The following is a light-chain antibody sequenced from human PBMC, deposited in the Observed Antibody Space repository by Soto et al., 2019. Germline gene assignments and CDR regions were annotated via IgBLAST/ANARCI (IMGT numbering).Light chain of an antibody. Sequence: DIQMTQSPPSVSASVGDNVTVSCRASQGISSSLAWYQQKPGKAPKLLIYGASTVQSGVPSRFSGNGSATAFTLTISSLQPEDFATYYCQQGDKFPLTFGQGTRVDIK. CDR3: QQGDKFPLT. CDR1: QGISSS. J-gene: IGKJ2*01. CDR2: GAS. V-gene: IGKV1-12*01.